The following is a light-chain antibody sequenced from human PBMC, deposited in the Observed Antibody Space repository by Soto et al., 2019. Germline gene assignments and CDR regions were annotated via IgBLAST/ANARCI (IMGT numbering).Light chain of an antibody. CDR2: GAS. CDR3: QQYGNSPQIT. CDR1: QSVGSNY. J-gene: IGKJ5*01. Sequence: EIVLTQSPGTLSLSPGEGATLDCRASQSVGSNYLAWYQQKPGQATRVLIYGASSRATGIPDRFSGSGSGTDFTLTISRLEPEDFAVYYCQQYGNSPQITFGQGTRLDIK. V-gene: IGKV3-20*01.